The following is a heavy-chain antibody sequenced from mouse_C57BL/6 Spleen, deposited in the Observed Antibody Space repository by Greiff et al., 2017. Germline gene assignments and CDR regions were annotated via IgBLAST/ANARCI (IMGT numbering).Heavy chain of an antibody. CDR2: ISSGGSYT. CDR1: GFTFSSYG. D-gene: IGHD1-1*01. J-gene: IGHJ4*01. CDR3: ARGTTDAMDY. V-gene: IGHV5-6*01. Sequence: EVKLVESGGDLVKPGGSLKLSCAASGFTFSSYGMSWVRQTPDQRLEWVATISSGGSYTYYPDSVKGRFTISRDNAKNTLYLQMSSLKSEDAAMYYCARGTTDAMDYWGQGTSVTVSS.